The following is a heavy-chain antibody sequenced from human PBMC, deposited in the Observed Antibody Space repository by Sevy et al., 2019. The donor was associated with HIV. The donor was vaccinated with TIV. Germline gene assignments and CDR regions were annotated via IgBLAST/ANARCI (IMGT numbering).Heavy chain of an antibody. D-gene: IGHD1-26*01. J-gene: IGHJ6*02. Sequence: SETLSLTCSVSGDSIRNFYRSWIRQPPGKGLEWIGYSDYRGSTNYNPSLKSRVTISVDTSKNQFSLKLRSVTAADTAVYYCARASPEHYYGMDVWGQGTTVTVSS. CDR3: ARASPEHYYGMDV. CDR2: SDYRGST. V-gene: IGHV4-59*01. CDR1: GDSIRNFY.